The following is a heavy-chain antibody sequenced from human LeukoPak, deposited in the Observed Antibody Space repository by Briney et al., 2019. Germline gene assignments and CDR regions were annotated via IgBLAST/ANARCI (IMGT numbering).Heavy chain of an antibody. D-gene: IGHD2/OR15-2a*01. CDR2: MSPSSGNT. CDR3: ARTKPDQSEIYN. CDR1: GYTFTNYD. Sequence: ASVKVSCKASGYTFTNYDINWVRQAAGQGLEWMGWMSPSSGNTGYGQKFQGRLNFTRDTSTNTAYMELSSLRSDDTAVYFCARTKPDQSEIYNWGQGTLVIVSS. J-gene: IGHJ4*02. V-gene: IGHV1-8*03.